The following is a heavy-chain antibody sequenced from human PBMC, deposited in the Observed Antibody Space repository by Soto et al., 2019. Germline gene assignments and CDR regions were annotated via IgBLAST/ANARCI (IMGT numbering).Heavy chain of an antibody. CDR2: TYHSGST. D-gene: IGHD3-3*01. Sequence: SETLSLTCAVSGYSISSGYYWGWIRQPPGKGLEWIGSTYHSGSTYYNPSLKSRVTISVDTSKNQFSLKLSSVTAADTAVYYCARGYADFWSGYYPINWFDPWGQGTLVTVSS. J-gene: IGHJ5*02. CDR1: GYSISSGYY. CDR3: ARGYADFWSGYYPINWFDP. V-gene: IGHV4-38-2*01.